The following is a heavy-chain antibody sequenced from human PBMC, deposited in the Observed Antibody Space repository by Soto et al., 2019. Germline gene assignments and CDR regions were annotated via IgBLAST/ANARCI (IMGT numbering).Heavy chain of an antibody. V-gene: IGHV3-9*01. J-gene: IGHJ3*02. Sequence: GGSLRLSCAASGFTFDDYAMHWVRQAPGKGLEWVSGVSWNSGSIGYADSVKGRVNISRDNAKNSLYLQMKSLRAVDTALSYCAKDIVGYISGWYAFDIWGQGTMVTVSS. CDR3: AKDIVGYISGWYAFDI. CDR1: GFTFDDYA. D-gene: IGHD6-19*01. CDR2: VSWNSGSI.